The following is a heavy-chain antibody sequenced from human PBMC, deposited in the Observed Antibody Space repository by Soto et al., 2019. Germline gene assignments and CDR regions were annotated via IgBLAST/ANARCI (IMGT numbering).Heavy chain of an antibody. CDR3: AGEVASGY. CDR1: GFTFSSDG. Sequence: QVQLVESGGDVVQPGRSLRLSCAASGFTFSSDGMHWVRQAPGKGLEWVAVISYDGSVKYYADSVKGRFTISRDNSKNTLYLQMNSLRAEDTAVYYCAGEVASGYWGQGTLVTVSS. D-gene: IGHD2-21*01. V-gene: IGHV3-30*03. CDR2: ISYDGSVK. J-gene: IGHJ4*02.